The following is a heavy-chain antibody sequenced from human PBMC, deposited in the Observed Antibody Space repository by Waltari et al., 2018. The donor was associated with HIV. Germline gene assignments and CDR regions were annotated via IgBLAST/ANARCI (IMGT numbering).Heavy chain of an antibody. J-gene: IGHJ5*02. CDR3: TRGPMYNWFDP. CDR2: ISWHSIRI. D-gene: IGHD3-10*01. V-gene: IGHV3-9*01. CDR1: GFKFDDYA. Sequence: EVQLVESGGGLVQPGRSLRLSCAASGFKFDDYAMHWVRQPPGKGLEWGSSISWHSIRITYADSVRGRFTISRDNAKKSLYLQMDSLRPEDTALYYCTRGPMYNWFDPWGQGTLVTVSS.